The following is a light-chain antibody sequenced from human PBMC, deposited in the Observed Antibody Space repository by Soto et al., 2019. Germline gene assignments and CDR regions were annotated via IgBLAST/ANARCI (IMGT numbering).Light chain of an antibody. J-gene: IGKJ5*01. CDR3: QQYDHSIT. CDR2: VTS. Sequence: EIVLTQSPDTLSLSPGGGATLSCRASQSVSSNNLAWYHQKPGQPPRLLIYVTSSSATGIPDRFSGSGSGTDFTHSIRRLETEDFAVYYCQQYDHSITFGQGTRLE. CDR1: QSVSSNN. V-gene: IGKV3-20*01.